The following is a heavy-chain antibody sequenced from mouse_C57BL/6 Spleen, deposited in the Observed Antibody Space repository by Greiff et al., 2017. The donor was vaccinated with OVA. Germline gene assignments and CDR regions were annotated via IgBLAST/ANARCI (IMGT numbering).Heavy chain of an antibody. Sequence: EVQRVESGPGLVKPSQSLSLTCSVTGYSITSGYYWNWIRQFPGNKLEWMGYISYDGRNNYNPSLKNRISITRDTSKNQFFLKLNSVTTEDTATYYCARGGTTVVAHFDYWGQGTTLTVSS. CDR2: ISYDGRN. J-gene: IGHJ2*01. V-gene: IGHV3-6*01. CDR1: GYSITSGYY. CDR3: ARGGTTVVAHFDY. D-gene: IGHD1-1*01.